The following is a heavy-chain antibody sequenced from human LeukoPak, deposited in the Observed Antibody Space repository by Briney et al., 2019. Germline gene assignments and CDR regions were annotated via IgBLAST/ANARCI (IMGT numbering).Heavy chain of an antibody. V-gene: IGHV3-64*01. CDR2: ISANGRST. D-gene: IGHD3-22*01. CDR3: AKVPHYYDSSGYYGFDY. CDR1: GFTVSSYS. Sequence: GGSLRLSCAASGFTVSSYSMHWVRQAPGKGLDFVSAISANGRSTYYASSVKGRFTISRDNSKNTLYLQMNSLRAEDTAVYYCAKVPHYYDSSGYYGFDYWGQGTLVTVSS. J-gene: IGHJ4*02.